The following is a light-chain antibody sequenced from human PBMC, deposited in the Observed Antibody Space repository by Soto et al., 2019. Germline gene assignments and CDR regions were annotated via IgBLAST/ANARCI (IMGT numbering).Light chain of an antibody. J-gene: IGKJ2*01. V-gene: IGKV2-28*01. CDR2: LGS. CDR1: QSLRHHNGYNY. CDR3: IQTLQAPYS. Sequence: DIVMTQSPLSLPVTPGEPASIYCRSSQSLRHHNGYNYLDWYLQKPGQSPQVLNYLGSNRASGVPDRVSVSGSGTVFTLKISRVEAEDVGVYYCIQTLQAPYSFGQGNQLEIK.